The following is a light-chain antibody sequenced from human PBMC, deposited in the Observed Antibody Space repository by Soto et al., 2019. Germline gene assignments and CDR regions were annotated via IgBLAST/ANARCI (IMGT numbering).Light chain of an antibody. J-gene: IGKJ1*01. V-gene: IGKV3-20*01. Sequence: EIGMTQSASTLSVSPGERATLSWRASQSVSSSYLAWYQQKPGQAPRLLIYGTSTRATGIPDRFSGSGSGTDFTLTISRLEPEDFAVYYCQQYATSPTWTFGQGTKVDIK. CDR1: QSVSSSY. CDR2: GTS. CDR3: QQYATSPTWT.